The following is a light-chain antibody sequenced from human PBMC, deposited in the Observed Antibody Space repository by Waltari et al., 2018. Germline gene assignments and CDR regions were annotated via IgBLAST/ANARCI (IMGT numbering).Light chain of an antibody. CDR1: SNDVGRYTY. V-gene: IGLV2-14*03. Sequence: QSALTQPASVSGSPGQSITISCPGTSNDVGRYTYDSWYQQHPGKAPKLMIYDVSNRPSGVSNRFSGSKSGNTASLTISGLQAEDEADYYCSSYTSSLTLVFGGGTKLTVL. CDR2: DVS. J-gene: IGLJ3*02. CDR3: SSYTSSLTLV.